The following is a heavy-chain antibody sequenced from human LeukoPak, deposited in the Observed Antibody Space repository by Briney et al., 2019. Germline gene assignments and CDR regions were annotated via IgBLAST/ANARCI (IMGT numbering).Heavy chain of an antibody. Sequence: ASVKVSCKASGGTFSSYAISWVRQAPGQGLEWMGGIIPIFGTANYAQKLQGRVTMTTDTSTSTAYMELRSLRSDDTAVYYCARSENLGRAWFDPWGQGTLVTVSS. CDR3: ARSENLGRAWFDP. CDR1: GGTFSSYA. CDR2: IIPIFGTA. J-gene: IGHJ5*02. D-gene: IGHD1-14*01. V-gene: IGHV1-69*05.